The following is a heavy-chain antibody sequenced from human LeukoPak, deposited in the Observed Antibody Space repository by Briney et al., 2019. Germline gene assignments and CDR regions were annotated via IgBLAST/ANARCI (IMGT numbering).Heavy chain of an antibody. D-gene: IGHD3-10*01. V-gene: IGHV3-74*01. CDR1: GFTFSSYW. J-gene: IGHJ6*04. Sequence: GGSLRLSCAASGFTFSSYWMHWVRQAPGKGLVWVSRINSVGSSTSYADSVKGRFTISRDNAKNTLYLQMNSLRAEDTAVYYCARAESYGSGSYRGMDVWGKGTTVTVSS. CDR3: ARAESYGSGSYRGMDV. CDR2: INSVGSST.